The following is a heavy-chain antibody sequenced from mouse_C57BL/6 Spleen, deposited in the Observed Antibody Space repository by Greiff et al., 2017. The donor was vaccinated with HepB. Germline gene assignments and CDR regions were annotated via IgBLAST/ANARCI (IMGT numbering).Heavy chain of an antibody. J-gene: IGHJ4*01. V-gene: IGHV1-53*01. D-gene: IGHD1-1*01. Sequence: QVQLQQPGTELVKPGASVKLSCKASGYTFTSYWMHWVKQRPGQGLEWIGNINPSNGGTNYTEKFKSKATLTVDKSYSTAYMQLSSLTSEDSAVYYCASGPTVVATRAIDYWGQGTSVTVSS. CDR3: ASGPTVVATRAIDY. CDR2: INPSNGGT. CDR1: GYTFTSYW.